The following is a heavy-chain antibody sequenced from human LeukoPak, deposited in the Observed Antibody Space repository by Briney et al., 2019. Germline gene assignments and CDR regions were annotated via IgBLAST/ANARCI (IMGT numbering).Heavy chain of an antibody. Sequence: PSETLSLTCAVYGGSFSGYYWSWIRQPPGKGLEWIGEINHSGSTNYNPSLKSRATISVDTSKNQFSLKLSSVTAADTAVYYCGSALMTTLDYWGQGTLVTVSS. CDR2: INHSGST. CDR1: GGSFSGYY. D-gene: IGHD4-17*01. CDR3: GSALMTTLDY. J-gene: IGHJ4*02. V-gene: IGHV4-34*01.